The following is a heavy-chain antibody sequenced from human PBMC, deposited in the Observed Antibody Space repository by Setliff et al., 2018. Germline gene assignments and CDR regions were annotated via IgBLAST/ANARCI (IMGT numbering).Heavy chain of an antibody. CDR3: ARGGSWYGSSSDS. J-gene: IGHJ4*02. CDR1: GGSISSSSYY. CDR2: IYYSGST. V-gene: IGHV4-39*07. Sequence: KPSETLSLTCTVSGGSISSSSYYWGWIRQPPGKGLEWIGSIYYSGSTNYSPSLKSRVTISVDTSKNQFSLKLTSVTAADTAVYYCARGGSWYGSSSDSWGQGRLVTVSS. D-gene: IGHD6-13*01.